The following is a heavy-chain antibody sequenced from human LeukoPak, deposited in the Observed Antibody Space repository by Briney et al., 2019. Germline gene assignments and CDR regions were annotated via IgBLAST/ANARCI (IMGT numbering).Heavy chain of an antibody. Sequence: PSETLSLTCTVSGGXISSYYCSWIRQPPGKGLEWIGYIYYSGSTNYNPSLKSRVTISVDTSKNQFSLKLSSVTAADTAVYYCARAPIPQSGLLDYWGQGTLVTVSS. V-gene: IGHV4-59*01. CDR2: IYYSGST. J-gene: IGHJ4*02. CDR1: GGXISSYY. D-gene: IGHD3-22*01. CDR3: ARAPIPQSGLLDY.